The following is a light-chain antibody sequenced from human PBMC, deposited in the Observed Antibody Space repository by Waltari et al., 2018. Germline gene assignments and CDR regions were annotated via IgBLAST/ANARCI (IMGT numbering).Light chain of an antibody. CDR1: QSLLHSNGYNY. J-gene: IGKJ3*01. CDR2: WGS. V-gene: IGKV2-28*01. CDR3: MQALQTPFT. Sequence: DIVMTQSPLSLPVTPGEPASISCRSSQSLLHSNGYNYLDWYLQKPGQSPQLLIYWGSNRASGVPDRFSGSGSGTDFTLKISRVEAEDVGVYYCMQALQTPFTFGPGTKVDIK.